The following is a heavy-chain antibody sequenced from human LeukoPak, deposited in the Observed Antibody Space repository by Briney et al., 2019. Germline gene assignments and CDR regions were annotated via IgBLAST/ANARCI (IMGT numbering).Heavy chain of an antibody. V-gene: IGHV4-4*02. CDR2: IYHSGST. D-gene: IGHD2/OR15-2a*01. CDR1: GGSISSSNW. CDR3: ARAYSTLFDY. Sequence: PSETLSLTCAVSGGSISSSNWWSWVRQPPGKGLEWIGEIYHSGSTYYNPSLKSRVTISLDTSKNQFSLKLSSVTAADTAVYYCARAYSTLFDYWGQGTLVTVSS. J-gene: IGHJ4*02.